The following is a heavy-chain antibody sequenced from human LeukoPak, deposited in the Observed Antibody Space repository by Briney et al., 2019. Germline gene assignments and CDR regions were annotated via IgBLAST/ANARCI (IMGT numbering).Heavy chain of an antibody. V-gene: IGHV4-34*01. J-gene: IGHJ5*02. CDR2: INHSGST. D-gene: IGHD2-8*01. Sequence: SETLSLTCAVYGGSFSGYYWSWIRQPPGKGLEWIGEINHSGSTNCNPSLKSRVTISVDTSKNQFSLKLSSVTAADTAVYYCARGRLIVLMVYAIGGFDPWGQGTLVTVSS. CDR1: GGSFSGYY. CDR3: ARGRLIVLMVYAIGGFDP.